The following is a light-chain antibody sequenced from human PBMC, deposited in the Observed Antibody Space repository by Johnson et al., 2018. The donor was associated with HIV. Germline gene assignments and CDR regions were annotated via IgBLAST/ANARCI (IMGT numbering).Light chain of an antibody. V-gene: IGLV1-51*01. CDR2: DNT. CDR3: GTWDSSLRSGF. J-gene: IGLJ1*01. Sequence: SVLTQPPSVSAAPGQKVTISCSGNTSKIENNYVSWYQQFPERAPKLLIYDNTKRPSGIPDRFSGSKSDASATLAITGLQTGDEADNYCGTWDSSLRSGFFGTGTKVTVL. CDR1: TSKIENNY.